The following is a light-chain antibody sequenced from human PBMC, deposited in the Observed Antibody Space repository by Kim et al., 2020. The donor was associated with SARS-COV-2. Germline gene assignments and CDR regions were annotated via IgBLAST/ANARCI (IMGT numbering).Light chain of an antibody. CDR1: QSVSRSY. Sequence: SPGERAALSCRASQSVSRSYLAWYQQKPGQAPRLLIYGASSRATGIPDRFSGSGSGTDFTLTISRLGPEDFAVYYCQQYGSSPWTFGQGTKVDIK. CDR2: GAS. V-gene: IGKV3-20*01. J-gene: IGKJ1*01. CDR3: QQYGSSPWT.